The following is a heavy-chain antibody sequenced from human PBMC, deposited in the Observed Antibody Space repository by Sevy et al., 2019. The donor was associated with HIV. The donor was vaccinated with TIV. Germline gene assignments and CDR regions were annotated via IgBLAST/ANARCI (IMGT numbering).Heavy chain of an antibody. CDR3: AREQITGSKPFDFDS. J-gene: IGHJ4*01. CDR1: GFTFSNYW. V-gene: IGHV3-7*01. D-gene: IGHD1-7*01. Sequence: GGSLRLSCAASGFTFSNYWMSWVRQAPGKGLECVANINHDGSEKYYLDFMKGRVFVSSDKAKNSLYLQMNSLRDEDSAVYYCAREQITGSKPFDFDSWGQGTLVTVSS. CDR2: INHDGSEK.